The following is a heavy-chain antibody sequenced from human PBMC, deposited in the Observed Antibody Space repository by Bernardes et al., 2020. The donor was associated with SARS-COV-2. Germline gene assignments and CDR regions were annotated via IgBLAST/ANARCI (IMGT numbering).Heavy chain of an antibody. D-gene: IGHD6-19*01. CDR3: ARAPTFIAVAGQFDY. J-gene: IGHJ4*02. Sequence: GGSLRLSCAASGFTFSSYWMSWVRQAPGKGLEWVANIKQDGSQKSFLDSVKGRFTISRDNAKNLLYLQMNSLRAEDTAVYYCARAPTFIAVAGQFDYWGQGTLVTVSS. CDR2: IKQDGSQK. V-gene: IGHV3-7*01. CDR1: GFTFSSYW.